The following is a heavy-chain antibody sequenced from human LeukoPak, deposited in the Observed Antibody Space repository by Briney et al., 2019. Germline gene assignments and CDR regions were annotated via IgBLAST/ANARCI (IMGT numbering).Heavy chain of an antibody. CDR2: IIPIFGTA. CDR1: GGTFSSYA. D-gene: IGHD4-17*01. V-gene: IGHV1-69*13. CDR3: ARVGDDYGDYIWFDP. J-gene: IGHJ5*02. Sequence: SVKVSCKACGGTFSSYAISWVRQAPGQGLEWMGGIIPIFGTANYAQKFQGRVTITADESTSTAYMELSSLRSEDTAVYYCARVGDDYGDYIWFDPWGQGTLVTVSS.